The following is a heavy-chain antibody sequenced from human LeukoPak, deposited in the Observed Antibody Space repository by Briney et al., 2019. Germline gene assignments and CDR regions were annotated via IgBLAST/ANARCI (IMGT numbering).Heavy chain of an antibody. CDR1: GGSFSGYY. V-gene: IGHV4-34*01. D-gene: IGHD3-22*01. CDR2: INHSGST. Sequence: RPSETLSLTCAVYGGSFSGYYWSWIRQPPGKGLEWIGEINHSGSTNYNPSLKSRVTISVDTSKNQFSLKLSSVTAADTAVYYCARGWDSSGYLYYYYYHMDVWGKGTTVTVSS. J-gene: IGHJ6*03. CDR3: ARGWDSSGYLYYYYYHMDV.